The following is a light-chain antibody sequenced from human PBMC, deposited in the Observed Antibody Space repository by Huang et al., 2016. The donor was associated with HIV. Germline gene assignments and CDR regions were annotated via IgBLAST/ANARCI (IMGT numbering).Light chain of an antibody. J-gene: IGKJ4*01. CDR2: EAS. V-gene: IGKV3-11*01. CDR3: QQRTKWPPVLT. Sequence: EIVLTQSPATLSLSPGDRATLSCRASQSVGVYLAWYQQKPGQAPRLRIFEASNRATGIPDRFSGSGSGTDFTLTIDSLQPDDFVIYYCQQRTKWPPVLTFGGGTRVEIK. CDR1: QSVGVY.